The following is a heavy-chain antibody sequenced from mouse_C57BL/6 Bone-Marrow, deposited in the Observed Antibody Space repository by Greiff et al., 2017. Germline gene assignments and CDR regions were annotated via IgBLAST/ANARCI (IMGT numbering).Heavy chain of an antibody. CDR2: IDPEPGGT. D-gene: IGHD1-1*01. CDR3: TRGIYYYVSFDY. J-gene: IGHJ2*01. V-gene: IGHV1-15*01. Sequence: QVQLKESGAELVRPGASVTLSCKASGYTFTDYEMHWVKQTPVHGLEWIGAIDPEPGGTAYNQKFKGKAILTAYKSSSTAYMELRSLTSEDSAVYYCTRGIYYYVSFDYWGQGTTLTVSS. CDR1: GYTFTDYE.